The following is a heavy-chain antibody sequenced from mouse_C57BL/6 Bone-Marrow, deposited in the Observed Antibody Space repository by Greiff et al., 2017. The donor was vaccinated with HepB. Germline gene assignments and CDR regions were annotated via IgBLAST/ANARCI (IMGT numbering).Heavy chain of an antibody. V-gene: IGHV14-4*01. J-gene: IGHJ3*01. Sequence: VQLQQSGAELVRPGASVKLSCTASGFNIKDDYMHWVKQRPEQGLEWIGWIDPENGDTEYASKFQGKATITADTSSNTAYLQLSSLTSEDTAVYYCTKRQLRLLFAYWGQGTLVTVSA. CDR1: GFNIKDDY. D-gene: IGHD3-2*02. CDR2: IDPENGDT. CDR3: TKRQLRLLFAY.